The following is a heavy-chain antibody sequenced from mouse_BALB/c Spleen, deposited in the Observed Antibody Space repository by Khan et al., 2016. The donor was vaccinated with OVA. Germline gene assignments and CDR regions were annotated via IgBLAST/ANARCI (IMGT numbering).Heavy chain of an antibody. J-gene: IGHJ3*01. CDR3: ARSYDYDVGGFAY. CDR1: GFSLSNYG. CDR2: IWTGGIT. D-gene: IGHD2-4*01. Sequence: VQLQESGPGLVAPSQSLSITCIVSGFSLSNYGIHWVRQPPGKGLEWLGVIWTGGITNYNSALMSKLSISKDNSKSQVFLKMNRLQTDDTAIYYCARSYDYDVGGFAYWGQGTLVTVSA. V-gene: IGHV2-9*02.